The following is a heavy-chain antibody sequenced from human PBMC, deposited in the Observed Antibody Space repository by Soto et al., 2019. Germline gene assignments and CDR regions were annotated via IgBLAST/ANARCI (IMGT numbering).Heavy chain of an antibody. Sequence: GESLKISCKTSGFSFTNYWISWVRHVPGKGLEWMGNIDPVDSYVNYSPSFQGHVTFSVDTSISTAFLHWGSLQASDSATYFCARIESIARNWFDPWGQGTLVTVSS. CDR1: GFSFTNYW. V-gene: IGHV5-10-1*01. J-gene: IGHJ5*02. D-gene: IGHD6-13*01. CDR2: IDPVDSYV. CDR3: ARIESIARNWFDP.